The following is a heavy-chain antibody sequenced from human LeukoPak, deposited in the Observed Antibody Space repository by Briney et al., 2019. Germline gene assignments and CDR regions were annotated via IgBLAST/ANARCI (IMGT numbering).Heavy chain of an antibody. Sequence: GGSLRLSCAASGFTFSSYGMHWVRQAPGKGLEWVAVISYDGSNKYYAGSVKGRFTISRDNSKNTLYLQMNSLRAEDTAVYYCAKEGEWLQAFDYWGQGTLVTVSS. V-gene: IGHV3-30*18. CDR2: ISYDGSNK. CDR3: AKEGEWLQAFDY. J-gene: IGHJ4*02. D-gene: IGHD5-24*01. CDR1: GFTFSSYG.